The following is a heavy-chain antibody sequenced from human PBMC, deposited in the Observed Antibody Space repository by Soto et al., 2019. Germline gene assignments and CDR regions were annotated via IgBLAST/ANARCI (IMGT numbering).Heavy chain of an antibody. CDR2: IYYRGNA. D-gene: IGHD3-9*01. CDR3: ARLEGLATISYYFDF. Sequence: QLQLQESGPGLVKPSETLSLTCSVSDDSINSDKYYWGWIRQPPGKGLEWIGSIYYRGNAYYHPSLLTRFTLSLDKSKSQFSLKLNSVTAADSAVYFCARLEGLATISYYFDFWGREPWSPSPQ. CDR1: DDSINSDKYY. V-gene: IGHV4-39*01. J-gene: IGHJ4*02.